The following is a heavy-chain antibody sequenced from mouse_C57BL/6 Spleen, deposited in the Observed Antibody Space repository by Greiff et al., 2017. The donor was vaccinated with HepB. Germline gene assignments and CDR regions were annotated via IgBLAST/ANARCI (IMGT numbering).Heavy chain of an antibody. D-gene: IGHD4-1*01. J-gene: IGHJ2*01. CDR3: ARSNWAYFDY. V-gene: IGHV7-3*01. CDR2: IRNKANGYTT. Sequence: EVQLKESGGGLVQPGGSLSLSCAASGFTFTDYYMSWVRQPPGKALEWLGFIRNKANGYTTEYSASVKGRFTISRDNSQSILYLQMNALRAEDSATYYCARSNWAYFDYWGQGTTLTVSS. CDR1: GFTFTDYY.